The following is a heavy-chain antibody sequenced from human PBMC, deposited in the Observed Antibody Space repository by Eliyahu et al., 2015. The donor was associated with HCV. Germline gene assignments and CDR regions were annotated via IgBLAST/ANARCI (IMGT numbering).Heavy chain of an antibody. D-gene: IGHD3-3*01. CDR3: ARDRSITIFGVVTYYGMDV. V-gene: IGHV1-2*02. CDR1: GXTFTGYX. Sequence: QVQLVQSGAEVKKPGASVKVSCKASGXTFTGYXMXWVRQAPGKRXXWMGGVNPNSGGTNYAQKFQGRVTMTRDTSISTAYMXLSRLRSDDTAVYYCARDRSITIFGVVTYYGMDVWGQGTTVTVSS. CDR2: VNPNSGGT. J-gene: IGHJ6*02.